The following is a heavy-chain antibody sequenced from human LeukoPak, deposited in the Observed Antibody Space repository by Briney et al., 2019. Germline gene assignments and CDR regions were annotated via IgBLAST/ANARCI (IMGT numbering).Heavy chain of an antibody. V-gene: IGHV1-18*01. D-gene: IGHD4-17*01. CDR1: GYTFTSYG. CDR3: ARSHDYGDYEACFDL. CDR2: ISAYNGNT. Sequence: ASVKVSCKASGYTFTSYGISWVRQAPGQGLEWMGWISAYNGNTNYAQKLQGRVTMTRDTSISTAYMELSRLRSDDAAVYYCARSHDYGDYEACFDLWGRGTLVTVSS. J-gene: IGHJ2*01.